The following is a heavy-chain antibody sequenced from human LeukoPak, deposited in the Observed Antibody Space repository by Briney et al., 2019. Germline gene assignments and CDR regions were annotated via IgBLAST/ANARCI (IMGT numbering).Heavy chain of an antibody. CDR3: ATGGLRYFDWLDSGPYYFDY. J-gene: IGHJ4*02. CDR1: GYTLTELS. CDR2: FDPEDGET. Sequence: ASVKVSCKVSGYTLTELSMHWVRQAPGKGLEWMGGFDPEDGETIYAQKFQGRVTMTEDTSTDTAYMGLSSLRSEDTAVYYCATGGLRYFDWLDSGPYYFDYWGQGTLVTVSS. D-gene: IGHD3-9*01. V-gene: IGHV1-24*01.